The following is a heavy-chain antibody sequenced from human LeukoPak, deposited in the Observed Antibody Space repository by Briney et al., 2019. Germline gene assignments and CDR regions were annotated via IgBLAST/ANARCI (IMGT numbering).Heavy chain of an antibody. CDR3: ARDGSGFYLYNYMDV. V-gene: IGHV3-21*01. J-gene: IGHJ6*03. Sequence: GGSLRLSCAPSGFTFSDYSMNWVRQAPGKGLEWVASISTVSTYTFYADSVKGRFTISRDNVRNSLYLQMSSLGAEDTAVYYCARDGSGFYLYNYMDVWGKGTTVTVPS. D-gene: IGHD6-25*01. CDR2: ISTVSTYT. CDR1: GFTFSDYS.